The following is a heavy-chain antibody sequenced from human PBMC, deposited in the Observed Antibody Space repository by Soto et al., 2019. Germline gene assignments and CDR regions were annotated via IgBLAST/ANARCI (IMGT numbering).Heavy chain of an antibody. Sequence: PGGSLRLSCAASGFSFSSYAMSWVRQAPGKGLEWVSAISGSGGSTYYADSVKGRFTISRDSSKNTLYLQMNSLRAEDTAVYYCAKGSHIVVDDFDYWGQGTLVTVSS. CDR2: ISGSGGST. CDR1: GFSFSSYA. CDR3: AKGSHIVVDDFDY. V-gene: IGHV3-23*01. J-gene: IGHJ4*02. D-gene: IGHD2-21*01.